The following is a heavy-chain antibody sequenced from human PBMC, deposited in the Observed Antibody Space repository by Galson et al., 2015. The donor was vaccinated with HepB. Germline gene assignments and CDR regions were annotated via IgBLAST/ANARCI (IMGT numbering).Heavy chain of an antibody. J-gene: IGHJ5*02. CDR2: IQSDGSSA. CDR3: AREGVGSQNLVPEGYFDP. CDR1: GFRFSSYW. Sequence: SLRLSCAASGFRFSSYWMHWVRQPPGEGLLWVSRIQSDGSSASYADSVKGRFTISRDNARNRLYLQMNSLSVEDTAVYYCAREGVGSQNLVPEGYFDPWGQGTLVTVSS. D-gene: IGHD3-3*01. V-gene: IGHV3-74*01.